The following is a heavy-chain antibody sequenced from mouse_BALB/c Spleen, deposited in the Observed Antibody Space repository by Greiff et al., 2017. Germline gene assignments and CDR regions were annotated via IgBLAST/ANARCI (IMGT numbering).Heavy chain of an antibody. J-gene: IGHJ2*01. Sequence: QVQLQQSAADLARPGASVKMSCKASGYTFTSYTMHWVKQRPGQGLEWIGYINPSSGYTEYNQKFKDKTTLTADKSSSTAYMQLSSLTSEDSAVYYCARGLRGDYFDYWGQGTTLTVSS. V-gene: IGHV1-4*02. CDR3: ARGLRGDYFDY. CDR2: INPSSGYT. CDR1: GYTFTSYT. D-gene: IGHD2-4*01.